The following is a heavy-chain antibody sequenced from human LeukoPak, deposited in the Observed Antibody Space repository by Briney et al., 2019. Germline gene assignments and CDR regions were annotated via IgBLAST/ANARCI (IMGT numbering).Heavy chain of an antibody. V-gene: IGHV6-1*01. CDR2: TYYRSKWYN. D-gene: IGHD4-17*01. CDR3: ARTRTMTTVTNYYYYYMDA. CDR1: GDSVSSNSAA. Sequence: SQTLSLTCAISGDSVSSNSAAWNWIRQSPSRGLEWLGRTYYRSKWYNDYAVSVKSRITINPDTSKNQFSLQLNSVTPEDTAVYYCARTRTMTTVTNYYYYYMDAWGKGTTVTVSS. J-gene: IGHJ6*03.